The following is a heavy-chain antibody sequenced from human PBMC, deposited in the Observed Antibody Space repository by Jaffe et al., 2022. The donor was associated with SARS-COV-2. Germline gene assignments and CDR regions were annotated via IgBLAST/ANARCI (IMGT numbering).Heavy chain of an antibody. V-gene: IGHV3-11*06. CDR3: ARAKPAMVNGMDV. CDR2: ISSSSSYT. CDR1: GFTFSDYY. J-gene: IGHJ6*02. Sequence: QVQLVESGGGLVKPGGSLRLSCAASGFTFSDYYMSWIRQAPGKGLEWVSYISSSSSYTNYADSVKGRFTISRDNAKNSLYLQMNSLRAEDTAVYYCARAKPAMVNGMDVWGQGTTVTVSS. D-gene: IGHD5-18*01.